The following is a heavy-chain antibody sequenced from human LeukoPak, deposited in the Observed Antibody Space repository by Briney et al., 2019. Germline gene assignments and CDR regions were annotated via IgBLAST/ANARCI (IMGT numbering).Heavy chain of an antibody. CDR1: GFTSSSYA. CDR2: ISGRGGST. V-gene: IGHV3-23*01. CDR3: AKDDRHVVWYVFDSSGPSDY. Sequence: PGGSLRLSRAASGFTSSSYAMSWVRQAPGKGLEWVSAISGRGGSTYYADSVKGRFTISRDNSKNTLYLQMNSLRAEDTAVYYCAKDDRHVVWYVFDSSGPSDYWGQGTLVTVSS. D-gene: IGHD3-22*01. J-gene: IGHJ4*01.